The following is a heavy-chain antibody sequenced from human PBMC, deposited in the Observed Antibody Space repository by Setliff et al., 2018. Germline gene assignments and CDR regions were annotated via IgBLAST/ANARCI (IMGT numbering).Heavy chain of an antibody. CDR2: IIPIFGTT. CDR3: ARDSYGDNLPYNWFAP. J-gene: IGHJ5*02. D-gene: IGHD4-17*01. Sequence: SVKVSCKASGDSFNNYAISWVRQAPGQGLEWMGGIIPIFGTTDYAQKFQGRVTIITDESTSTAFMQLSSLRSEDTAIYYCARDSYGDNLPYNWFAPWGQGTLVTVSS. CDR1: GDSFNNYA. V-gene: IGHV1-69*05.